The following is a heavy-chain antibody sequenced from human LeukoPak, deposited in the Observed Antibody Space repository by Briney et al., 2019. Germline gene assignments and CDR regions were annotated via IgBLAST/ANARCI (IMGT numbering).Heavy chain of an antibody. J-gene: IGHJ5*02. D-gene: IGHD3-10*01. CDR3: GRGSELLWFGESRYWFDP. Sequence: GASVKVSCKASGYTFTSYDINWVRQATGQGLEWMGWMNPNSGNTGYAQKFQGRVTMTRNTSISTAYMELSSLRSEDTAVYYCGRGSELLWFGESRYWFDPWGQGTLVTVSS. CDR2: MNPNSGNT. V-gene: IGHV1-8*01. CDR1: GYTFTSYD.